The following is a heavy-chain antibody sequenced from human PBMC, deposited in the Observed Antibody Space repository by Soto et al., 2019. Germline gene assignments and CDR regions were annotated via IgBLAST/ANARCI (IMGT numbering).Heavy chain of an antibody. CDR2: IYHSGST. V-gene: IGHV4-38-2*02. CDR1: GDSISSGDSY. Sequence: PSETLSLTCTVSGDSISSGDSYWGWIRQPPGKGLEWIGTIYHSGSTYYNPSLKSRVTISVDASENHFSLKLSSVTAADTAVYYCARVGPYCGGDCYSPPPWGQGTLVTVSS. D-gene: IGHD2-21*02. J-gene: IGHJ5*02. CDR3: ARVGPYCGGDCYSPPP.